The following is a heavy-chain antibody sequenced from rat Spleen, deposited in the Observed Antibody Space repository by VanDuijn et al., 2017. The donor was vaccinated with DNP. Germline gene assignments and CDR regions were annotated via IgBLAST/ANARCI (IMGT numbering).Heavy chain of an antibody. V-gene: IGHV5-31*01. CDR1: GFTFNIYW. CDR3: AARYSSSWFAY. D-gene: IGHD1-2*01. J-gene: IGHJ3*01. Sequence: EVQLVESGGDLVQPGRSLKLSCVASGFTFNIYWMTWIRQVPGQGLEWIASITGGGSTFYSDSVKGRFTISRDNAKNTLYLQMNSLRSEDTATYYCAARYSSSWFAYWGQGTLVTVSS. CDR2: ITGGGST.